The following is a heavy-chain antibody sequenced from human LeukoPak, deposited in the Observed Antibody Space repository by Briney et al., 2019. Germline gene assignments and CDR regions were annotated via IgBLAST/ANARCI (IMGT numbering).Heavy chain of an antibody. D-gene: IGHD3-10*01. CDR3: ATSGGLRVGWSRNFDY. V-gene: IGHV3-30*02. Sequence: GGSLRLSCAASGFTFSSYGMHWVRQAPGKGLEWVTFIRYDGSNKYYADSVKGRFTISRDNSKNTLYLQMNSLRAEDTAVYYCATSGGLRVGWSRNFDYWGQGTLVTVSS. CDR2: IRYDGSNK. J-gene: IGHJ4*02. CDR1: GFTFSSYG.